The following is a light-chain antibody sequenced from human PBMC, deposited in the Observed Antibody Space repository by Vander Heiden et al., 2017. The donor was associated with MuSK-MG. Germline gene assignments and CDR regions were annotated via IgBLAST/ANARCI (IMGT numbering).Light chain of an antibody. CDR3: QHNYSALT. Sequence: DIQMTQYPSSLSASVGDKVTITCRASQSISFFLNWYQQKPGKAPKLLIYTASKSQSGVPSRFSGSGSGTGFTITSSKLQPEDFANYYWQHNYSALTFGGGTKVEIK. J-gene: IGKJ4*01. CDR1: QSISFF. V-gene: IGKV1-39*01. CDR2: TAS.